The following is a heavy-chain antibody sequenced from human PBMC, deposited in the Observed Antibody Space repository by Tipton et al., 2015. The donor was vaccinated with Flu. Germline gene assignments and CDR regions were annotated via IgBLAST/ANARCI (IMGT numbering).Heavy chain of an antibody. Sequence: QLVQSGAEVKKPGASVKVSCKASGYTFTSYYMHWVRQAPGQGLEWMGIINPSGGSTSYAQKFQGRVTMTRDTSTSTVYMELSSLRSEDTAVYYCARPIGLWLQGGSVGFDAFDIGGKGTMVTVSS. J-gene: IGHJ3*02. V-gene: IGHV1-46*01. CDR2: INPSGGST. D-gene: IGHD5-18*01. CDR1: GYTFTSYY. CDR3: ARPIGLWLQGGSVGFDAFDI.